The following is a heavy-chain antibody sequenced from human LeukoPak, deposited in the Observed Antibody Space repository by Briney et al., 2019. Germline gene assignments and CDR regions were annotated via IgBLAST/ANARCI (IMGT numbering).Heavy chain of an antibody. Sequence: PSETLSLTCAVYGGSSSGYSWSWIRQPPGKGLEWIGEINHSGSTNYKPSLKSRATISADTSKNQFSLKLSSVTAADTAVYYCARLVPGIAVDYWGQGTLVTVSS. CDR3: ARLVPGIAVDY. D-gene: IGHD6-19*01. CDR1: GGSSSGYS. J-gene: IGHJ4*02. CDR2: INHSGST. V-gene: IGHV4-34*01.